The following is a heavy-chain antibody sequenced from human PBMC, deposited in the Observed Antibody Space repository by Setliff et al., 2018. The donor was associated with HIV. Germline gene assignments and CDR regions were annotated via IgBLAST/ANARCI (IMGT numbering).Heavy chain of an antibody. D-gene: IGHD3-3*01. CDR1: GYTFTKYG. J-gene: IGHJ4*02. Sequence: ASVKVSCKSSGYTFTKYGITWVRQAPGQELEWMGWISANNGSSYFAQKLQDRVTMTSDTSTSTAYMELRSLRSDDTAVYYCARVRERVTIFGVVRDFDSWGQGTLVTVSS. V-gene: IGHV1-18*01. CDR2: ISANNGSS. CDR3: ARVRERVTIFGVVRDFDS.